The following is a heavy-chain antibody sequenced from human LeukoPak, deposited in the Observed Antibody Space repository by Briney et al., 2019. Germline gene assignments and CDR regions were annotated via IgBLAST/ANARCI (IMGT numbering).Heavy chain of an antibody. CDR2: IYYSGST. CDR3: ARENGSGSYYGFDY. D-gene: IGHD3-10*01. V-gene: IGHV4-59*01. CDR1: GGSISNYY. J-gene: IGHJ4*02. Sequence: SETLSLTCTVSGGSISNYYWSWIRQPPGKGLEWIGYIYYSGSTNYNPSLKSRVTISVDTSKNQFSLKLSSVTAADTAVYYRARENGSGSYYGFDYWGQGTLVTVSS.